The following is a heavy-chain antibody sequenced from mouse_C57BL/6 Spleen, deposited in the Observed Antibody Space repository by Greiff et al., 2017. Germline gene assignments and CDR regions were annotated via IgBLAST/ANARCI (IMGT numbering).Heavy chain of an antibody. J-gene: IGHJ4*01. Sequence: EVKLMESEGGLVQPGSSMKLSCTASGFTFSDYYMAWVRQVPEKGLEWVANINYDGSSTYYLDSLKSRFIISRDNAKNILYLQMSSLKSEDTATYYCARENDYDNYAMDYWGQGTSVTVSS. V-gene: IGHV5-16*01. CDR3: ARENDYDNYAMDY. D-gene: IGHD2-4*01. CDR1: GFTFSDYY. CDR2: INYDGSST.